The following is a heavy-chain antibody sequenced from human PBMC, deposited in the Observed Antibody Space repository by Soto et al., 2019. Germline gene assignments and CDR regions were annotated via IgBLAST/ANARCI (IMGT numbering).Heavy chain of an antibody. D-gene: IGHD2-15*01. Sequence: GGSLRLCCAASGFDFSNSWIHWVRQGPGKGLVWVSHINSDGSGTTYADSVKGRFTISRDNAKNTVYLQMNSLRAEDTAVYYCAKDTAYAMDVWGQGTTVTVSS. CDR3: AKDTAYAMDV. CDR1: GFDFSNSW. CDR2: INSDGSGT. V-gene: IGHV3-74*01. J-gene: IGHJ6*02.